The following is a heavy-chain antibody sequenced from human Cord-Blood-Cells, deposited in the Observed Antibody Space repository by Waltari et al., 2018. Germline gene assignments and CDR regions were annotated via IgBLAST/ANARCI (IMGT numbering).Heavy chain of an antibody. D-gene: IGHD3-10*01. Sequence: QVQLQESGPGLVKPSQTLSLTCTVSGGSISSGDYYWSWIRQPPGKGLEWIGYIYYSGSTYYSPSLKSRVTISVDTSKNQFSLKLSSVTAADTAVYYCARGPYGSGRFKYYYYYYMDVWGKGTTVTVSS. J-gene: IGHJ6*03. V-gene: IGHV4-30-4*08. CDR3: ARGPYGSGRFKYYYYYYMDV. CDR1: GGSISSGDYY. CDR2: IYYSGST.